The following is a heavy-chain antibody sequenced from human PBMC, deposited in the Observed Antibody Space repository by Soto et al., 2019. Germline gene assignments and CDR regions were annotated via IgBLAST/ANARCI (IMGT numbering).Heavy chain of an antibody. CDR3: AKGLGNAKEV. CDR1: GFNFGSYG. V-gene: IGHV3-23*04. Sequence: VQLVESGGGLVKPEGSLRLSCAASGFNFGSYGMSWVRQAPGKGLEWVSGLTASGLNTYYTDSVKGRFTISRDNSRNTVYLQMSGLRVEDTAVFHCAKGLGNAKEVWGQGTTVTVSS. J-gene: IGHJ6*02. CDR2: LTASGLNT. D-gene: IGHD2-8*01.